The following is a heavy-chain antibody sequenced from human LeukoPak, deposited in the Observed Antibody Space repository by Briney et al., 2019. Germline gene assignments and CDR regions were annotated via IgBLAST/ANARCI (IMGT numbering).Heavy chain of an antibody. Sequence: SETLSLTCTVSGGSISSGSYYWNWIRQPAGTGLEWIGRIYTSGSTNYNPSLKSRVTISVDTSKNQFSLKLSSVTAADTAVYYCARRLYYYDSSGYSAFDIWGQGTMVTVSS. CDR1: GGSISSGSYY. D-gene: IGHD3-22*01. CDR3: ARRLYYYDSSGYSAFDI. CDR2: IYTSGST. J-gene: IGHJ3*02. V-gene: IGHV4-61*02.